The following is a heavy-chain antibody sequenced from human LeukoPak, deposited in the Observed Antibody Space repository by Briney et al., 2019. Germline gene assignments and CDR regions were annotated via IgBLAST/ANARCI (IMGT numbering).Heavy chain of an antibody. CDR3: ASLGYCSGGSCYARRDY. Sequence: GGSLRLSCAASGFTFSSYAMSWARQAPGKGLEWVSGISSSGSGGNTYYADSVKGRFTISRDNAKNSLYLQMNSLRAEDTALYYCASLGYCSGGSCYARRDYWGQGTVVTVSS. CDR1: GFTFSSYA. D-gene: IGHD2-15*01. J-gene: IGHJ4*02. CDR2: ISSSGSGGNT. V-gene: IGHV3-23*01.